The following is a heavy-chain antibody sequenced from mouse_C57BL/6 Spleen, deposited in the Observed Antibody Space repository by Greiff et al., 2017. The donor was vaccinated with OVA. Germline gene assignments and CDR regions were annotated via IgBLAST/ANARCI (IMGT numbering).Heavy chain of an antibody. CDR1: GYTFTSYW. J-gene: IGHJ3*01. CDR2: IDPSDSYT. CDR3: ARGNYGSSPFAY. Sequence: QVQLQQPGAELVMPGASVKLSCKASGYTFTSYWMHWVKQRPGQGLEWIGEIDPSDSYTNYNQKFKGKSTLTVDKSSSTAYMQLSRLTSEDSAVYYCARGNYGSSPFAYWGQGTLVTVSA. V-gene: IGHV1-69*01. D-gene: IGHD1-1*01.